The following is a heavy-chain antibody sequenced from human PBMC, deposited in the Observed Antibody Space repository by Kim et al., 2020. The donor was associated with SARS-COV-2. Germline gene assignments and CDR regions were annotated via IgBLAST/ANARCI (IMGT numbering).Heavy chain of an antibody. V-gene: IGHV1-69*13. Sequence: SVKVSCKASGGTFSSYAISWVRQAPGQGLEWMGGIIPIFGTANYAQKFQGRVTITADESTSTAYMELSSLRSEDTAVYYCAVDLNGYSSSLGFYYYYGMDVWGQGTTVTVSS. CDR2: IIPIFGTA. CDR3: AVDLNGYSSSLGFYYYYGMDV. J-gene: IGHJ6*02. D-gene: IGHD6-6*01. CDR1: GGTFSSYA.